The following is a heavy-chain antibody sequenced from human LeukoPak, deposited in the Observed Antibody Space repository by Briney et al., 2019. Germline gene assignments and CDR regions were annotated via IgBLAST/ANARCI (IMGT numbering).Heavy chain of an antibody. J-gene: IGHJ6*02. CDR1: GFTFSNYA. CDR2: ISYDGTNK. D-gene: IGHD4-17*01. CDR3: AREDDYGDPIYYYYGMDV. Sequence: PGGSLRLSCAASGFTFSNYAMHWVRQAPGKGLEWVAVISYDGTNKNYADSVKGRFTIARDNSKNTLYLQMNSLRADDTAVYYCAREDDYGDPIYYYYGMDVWGQGTTVTVSS. V-gene: IGHV3-30-3*01.